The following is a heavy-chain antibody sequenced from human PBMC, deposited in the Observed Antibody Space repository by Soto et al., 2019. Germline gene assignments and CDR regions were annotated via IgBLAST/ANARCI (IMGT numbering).Heavy chain of an antibody. D-gene: IGHD6-19*01. Sequence: SETLSLTCTVSGGSISSSSYYWGWIRQPPGKGLEWIGSIYYSGSTYYNPSLKSRVTISVDTSKNQFSLKLSSVTAADTAVYYCARGPKDSSGWYLTPFDYWGQGTLVTVSS. J-gene: IGHJ4*02. V-gene: IGHV4-39*01. CDR1: GGSISSSSYY. CDR3: ARGPKDSSGWYLTPFDY. CDR2: IYYSGST.